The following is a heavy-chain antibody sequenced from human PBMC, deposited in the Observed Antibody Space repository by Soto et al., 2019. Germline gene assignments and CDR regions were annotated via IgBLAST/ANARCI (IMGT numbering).Heavy chain of an antibody. CDR3: ARSPYADALDI. Sequence: SETLSLTCAVSGYSITNVNWWAWIRQPPGKGLEWIGYIFHSGTTHYNPSLKSRVTMSVDTSKNQFSLKVDSLTAEDTAVYYCARSPYADALDIWGQGTMVT. V-gene: IGHV4-28*01. CDR2: IFHSGTT. J-gene: IGHJ3*02. D-gene: IGHD2-2*01. CDR1: GYSITNVNW.